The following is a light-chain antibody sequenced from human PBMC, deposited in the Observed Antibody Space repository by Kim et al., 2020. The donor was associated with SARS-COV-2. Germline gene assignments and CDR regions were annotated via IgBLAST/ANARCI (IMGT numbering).Light chain of an antibody. J-gene: IGKJ4*01. CDR2: DAS. V-gene: IGKV1-33*01. Sequence: DVQMTQSPSSLSASVGDRVTITCQASQDISNYLNWYQQKPGKAPKLLIYDASNLETGVPSRFSGSGSGTDFTFTISSLQPEDIATYYCKQYDNLTLLTFGGGTKVDIK. CDR3: KQYDNLTLLT. CDR1: QDISNY.